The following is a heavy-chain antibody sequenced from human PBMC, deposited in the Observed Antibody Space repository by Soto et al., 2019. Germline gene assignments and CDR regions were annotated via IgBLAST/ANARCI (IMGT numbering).Heavy chain of an antibody. CDR1: GGTFSNSA. CDR2: VIPIFGTA. V-gene: IGHV1-69*13. CDR3: ASFSDYYYVSSGYPKSPYYYGMDM. Sequence: SVKVSCKASGGTFSNSAFSWVRQAPGQGLEWMGGVIPIFGTANYAQKFQGRVTITADESTITTYMELSSLRSEDTVIYYCASFSDYYYVSSGYPKSPYYYGMDMWGQGTTVTVSS. D-gene: IGHD3-22*01. J-gene: IGHJ6*02.